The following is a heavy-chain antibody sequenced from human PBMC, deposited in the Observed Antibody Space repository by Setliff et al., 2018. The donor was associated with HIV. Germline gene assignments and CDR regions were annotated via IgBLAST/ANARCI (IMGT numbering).Heavy chain of an antibody. CDR3: ARSNHYYNSGKYYDNFEY. D-gene: IGHD3-10*01. V-gene: IGHV1-18*01. CDR2: ISAYNGNT. CDR1: GYTFTSYH. J-gene: IGHJ4*02. Sequence: ASVKVSCKASGYTFTSYHISWVRQAPGQGLEWMGWISAYNGNTNYAQKYQGRVTITADESTSTAYMELSSLRSEDTAVYYCARSNHYYNSGKYYDNFEYWGQGTLVTVSS.